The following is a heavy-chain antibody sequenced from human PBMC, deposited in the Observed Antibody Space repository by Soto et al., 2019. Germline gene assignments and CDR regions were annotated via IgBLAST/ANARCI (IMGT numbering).Heavy chain of an antibody. CDR2: INAGNGNT. J-gene: IGHJ4*02. D-gene: IGHD2-2*01. Sequence: ASEKVSCKASGYTFTSYAMHWVRQAPGQRLGWMGWINAGNGNTKYSQKFQGRVTITRDTSASTAYMELTSLGSEDTAVYHCARGYCSSTSCQYYFDFWGQGTLVTVSS. CDR1: GYTFTSYA. V-gene: IGHV1-3*01. CDR3: ARGYCSSTSCQYYFDF.